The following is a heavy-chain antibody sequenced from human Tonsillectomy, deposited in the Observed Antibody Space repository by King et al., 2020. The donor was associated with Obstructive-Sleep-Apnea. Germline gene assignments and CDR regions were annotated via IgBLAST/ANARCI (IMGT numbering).Heavy chain of an antibody. Sequence: QLQESGPGLVKPSGTLSLTCAVSGGSISSTNWWSWVRQPPGKGLEWIGEIYYSGSTNYNPSLKNRVTISIDKSENQFSLKLTSMTAADTAVYYCASGNSTSPGYWGQGTLVTVSS. CDR2: IYYSGST. V-gene: IGHV4-4*02. J-gene: IGHJ4*02. CDR3: ASGNSTSPGY. CDR1: GGSISSTNW. D-gene: IGHD2/OR15-2a*01.